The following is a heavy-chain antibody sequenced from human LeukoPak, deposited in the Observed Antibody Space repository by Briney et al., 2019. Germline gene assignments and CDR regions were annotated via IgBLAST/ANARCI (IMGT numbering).Heavy chain of an antibody. CDR2: LTPMFAVA. V-gene: IGHV1-69*13. Sequence: SVKVSCKASGDTFSTFTVSWVRQAPGQGLEWMGGLTPMFAVANYAQEFQGRVTITADESTSTAYMELSSLRSEDTAVYYCARVWDITMVRGVMGGFDPWGQGTLVTVSS. J-gene: IGHJ5*02. CDR3: ARVWDITMVRGVMGGFDP. D-gene: IGHD3-10*01. CDR1: GDTFSTFT.